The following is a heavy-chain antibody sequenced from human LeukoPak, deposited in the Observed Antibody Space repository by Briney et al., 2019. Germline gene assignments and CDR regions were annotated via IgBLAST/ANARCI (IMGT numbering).Heavy chain of an antibody. Sequence: GGSLRLSCAASGFTFSSYSMNWVRQAPGKGLEWVSSISSSSSYIYYADSVKGRFTISRDNAKNSLYLQMNSLRAEDTAVYYCARGRDIVVVPAAIAYWGQGALVTVSS. CDR1: GFTFSSYS. CDR3: ARGRDIVVVPAAIAY. V-gene: IGHV3-21*01. J-gene: IGHJ4*02. CDR2: ISSSSSYI. D-gene: IGHD2-2*01.